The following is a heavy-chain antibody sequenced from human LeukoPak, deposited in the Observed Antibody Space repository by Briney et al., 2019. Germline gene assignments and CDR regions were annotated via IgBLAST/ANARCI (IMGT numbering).Heavy chain of an antibody. CDR3: ARGVGIAAAGTISSWFDP. Sequence: GGSLRLSCAASGFTFSSNYMSWVRQAPGKGLEWVSVIYSGGSTYYADSVKGRFTISRDNSKNTLYLQMNSLRAEDTAVYYCARGVGIAAAGTISSWFDPWGQGTLVTVSS. V-gene: IGHV3-66*02. CDR2: IYSGGST. J-gene: IGHJ5*02. D-gene: IGHD6-13*01. CDR1: GFTFSSNY.